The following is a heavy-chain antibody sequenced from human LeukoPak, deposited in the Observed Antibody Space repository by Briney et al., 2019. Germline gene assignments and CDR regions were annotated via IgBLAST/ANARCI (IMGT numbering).Heavy chain of an antibody. CDR3: ARDFRSIVVVPAAHIFDY. V-gene: IGHV1-69*01. CDR1: GGTFISYA. J-gene: IGHJ4*02. CDR2: IIPIFGTA. Sequence: SVNVSCKASGGTFISYAISWVRQAPGQGREWMGGIIPIFGTANYAQKFQGRVTITADESTSTAYMELSSLRSEDTAVYYCARDFRSIVVVPAAHIFDYWGQGTLVTVSS. D-gene: IGHD2-2*01.